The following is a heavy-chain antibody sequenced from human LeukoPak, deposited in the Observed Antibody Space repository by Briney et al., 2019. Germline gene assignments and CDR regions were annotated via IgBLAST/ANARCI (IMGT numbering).Heavy chain of an antibody. CDR1: GGSFSGYY. J-gene: IGHJ6*04. CDR3: ARDGRYCSSTSCFGPHKYGMDV. CDR2: INHSGST. D-gene: IGHD2-2*01. Sequence: PSETLSLTCAVYGGSFSGYYWSWIRQPPGKGLEWIGEINHSGSTNYNPSLKSRVTISVDTSKNQFSLKLSSVTAADTAVYYCARDGRYCSSTSCFGPHKYGMDVWGKGTTVTVSS. V-gene: IGHV4-34*01.